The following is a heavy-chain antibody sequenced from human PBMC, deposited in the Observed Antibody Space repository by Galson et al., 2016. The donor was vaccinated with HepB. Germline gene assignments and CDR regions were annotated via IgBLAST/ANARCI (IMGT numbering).Heavy chain of an antibody. CDR1: GFTFSSYA. D-gene: IGHD3-9*01. V-gene: IGHV3-23*01. J-gene: IGHJ2*01. CDR2: IIGTGGST. Sequence: SLRLSCAASGFTFSSYAMSWVRQAPGKGLEWVSLIIGTGGSTYYADSVKGRFSSSRDNSRVPLYLQMYSLGAEDTAVYYCAKGSRSSLVGSNAFFDLWGRGTLVTVSS. CDR3: AKGSRSSLVGSNAFFDL.